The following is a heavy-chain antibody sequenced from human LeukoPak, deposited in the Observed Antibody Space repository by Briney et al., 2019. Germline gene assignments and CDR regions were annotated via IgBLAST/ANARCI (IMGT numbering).Heavy chain of an antibody. CDR1: GFTFSTYG. V-gene: IGHV3-30*02. CDR2: IRYDGTNK. J-gene: IGHJ4*02. CDR3: AKDKDPWKSTAISGFDY. D-gene: IGHD1-1*01. Sequence: AGSLTLSCAASGFTFSTYGMHWVRQAPGKGLEWVAFIRYDGTNKYHGDSVKGRFTISRDYSKNTLYLQMNSLRGEDTAVYFCAKDKDPWKSTAISGFDYWGQGILVTVSS.